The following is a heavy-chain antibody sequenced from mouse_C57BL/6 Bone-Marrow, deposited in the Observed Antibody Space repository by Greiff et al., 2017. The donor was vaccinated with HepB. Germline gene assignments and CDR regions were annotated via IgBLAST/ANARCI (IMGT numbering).Heavy chain of an antibody. Sequence: VQLQESGAELVKPGASVKLSCKASGYTFTSYWMHWVKQRPGQGLEWIGMIHPNSGSTNYNEKFKSKATLTVDKSSSTAYMQLSSLTSEDSAVYYFGGSAQQDYWGQGTTLTVSS. CDR3: GGSAQQDY. J-gene: IGHJ2*01. CDR2: IHPNSGST. V-gene: IGHV1-64*01. CDR1: GYTFTSYW.